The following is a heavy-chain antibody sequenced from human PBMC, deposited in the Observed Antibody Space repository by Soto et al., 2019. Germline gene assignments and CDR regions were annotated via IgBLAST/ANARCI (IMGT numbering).Heavy chain of an antibody. Sequence: ASVEVSCKASGYTFTSYAIHWVRQAPGQRLEWMGWINAGNGNTKYSQKFQVRVTITRDTSASTAYMELSSLRSEDTAVYYCARHVAAAAIDPWGQGTLVTVSS. CDR3: ARHVAAAAIDP. CDR1: GYTFTSYA. V-gene: IGHV1-3*01. J-gene: IGHJ5*02. CDR2: INAGNGNT. D-gene: IGHD6-13*01.